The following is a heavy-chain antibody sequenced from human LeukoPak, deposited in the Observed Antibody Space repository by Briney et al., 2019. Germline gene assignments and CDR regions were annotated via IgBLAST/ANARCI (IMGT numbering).Heavy chain of an antibody. J-gene: IGHJ4*02. CDR3: ALYYYDSSGYPYFDY. Sequence: GGSLRLSCAASGFTFSSYGMHWVRQAPGNRLEGVAFIRYDGSYKDYADPANGRFSISRDNSKNTLYMQMNSPRAEDTAVYYCALYYYDSSGYPYFDYWGQGTLVTVSS. V-gene: IGHV3-30*02. CDR1: GFTFSSYG. D-gene: IGHD3-22*01. CDR2: IRYDGSYK.